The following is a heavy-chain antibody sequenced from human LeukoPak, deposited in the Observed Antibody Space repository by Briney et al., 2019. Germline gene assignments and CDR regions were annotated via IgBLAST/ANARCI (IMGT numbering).Heavy chain of an antibody. CDR1: GFTFDDYG. Sequence: GGSLRLSCAASGFTFDDYGMSWVRQAPGKGLEWVSGINWNGGSTGYADSVKGRFTITRDNAKNSLYLQMNSLRAEDTAVYYCARDRPGITGTTLPDYWGQGTLVTVSS. V-gene: IGHV3-20*04. CDR3: ARDRPGITGTTLPDY. CDR2: INWNGGST. J-gene: IGHJ4*02. D-gene: IGHD1-20*01.